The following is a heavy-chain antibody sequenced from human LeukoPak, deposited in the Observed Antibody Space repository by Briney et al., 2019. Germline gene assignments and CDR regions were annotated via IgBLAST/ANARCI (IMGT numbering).Heavy chain of an antibody. D-gene: IGHD3-9*01. J-gene: IGHJ5*02. Sequence: AGGSLRLSCAASGFTFSSYWMHWVRQAPGKGLVWVSRINSDGSSTSYADSVKGRFTISRDNAKNTLYLQMNSLRAEDTAVYYCARITGYFDNWFDPWGQGTLVTVSS. CDR1: GFTFSSYW. CDR3: ARITGYFDNWFDP. CDR2: INSDGSST. V-gene: IGHV3-74*01.